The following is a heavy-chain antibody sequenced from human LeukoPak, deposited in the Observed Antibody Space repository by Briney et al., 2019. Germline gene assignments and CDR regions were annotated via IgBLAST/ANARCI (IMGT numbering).Heavy chain of an antibody. V-gene: IGHV1-46*01. CDR2: INPSGGST. Sequence: ASVKVSCKASGYTFTSYYMHWVRQAPGQGLEWMGIINPSGGSTNYAQKLQGRVTMTTDTSTSTAYMELRSLRSDDTAVYYCARSDYGDYLSYYYYYYMDVWGKGTTVTISS. D-gene: IGHD4-17*01. CDR3: ARSDYGDYLSYYYYYYMDV. CDR1: GYTFTSYY. J-gene: IGHJ6*03.